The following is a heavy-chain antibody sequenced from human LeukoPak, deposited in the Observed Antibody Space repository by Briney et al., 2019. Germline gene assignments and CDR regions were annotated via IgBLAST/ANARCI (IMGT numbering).Heavy chain of an antibody. CDR2: IIPIFGTA. CDR1: GYTFTGYY. V-gene: IGHV1-69*13. CDR3: ARAFYYYDSSGYYIGAAFDI. D-gene: IGHD3-22*01. J-gene: IGHJ3*02. Sequence: SVKVSCKASGYTFTGYYMHWVRQAPGQGLEWMGGIIPIFGTANYAQKFQGRVTITADESTSTAYMELSSLRSEDTAVYYCARAFYYYDSSGYYIGAAFDIWGQGTMVTVSS.